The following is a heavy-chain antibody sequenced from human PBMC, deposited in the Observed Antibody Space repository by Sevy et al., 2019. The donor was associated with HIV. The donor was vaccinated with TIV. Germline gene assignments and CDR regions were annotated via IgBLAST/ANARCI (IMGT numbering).Heavy chain of an antibody. CDR1: GFTVSSNY. D-gene: IGHD3-3*01. CDR3: ARDYDFWSGNNAYYYGMDV. V-gene: IGHV3-53*01. CDR2: IYSGGST. Sequence: GGSLRLSCAASGFTVSSNYMSWVRQAPGKGLEWVSVIYSGGSTYYADPVKGRFTISRDNSKNTLYLQMNSLRAEDTAVYYCARDYDFWSGNNAYYYGMDVWGQGTTVTVS. J-gene: IGHJ6*02.